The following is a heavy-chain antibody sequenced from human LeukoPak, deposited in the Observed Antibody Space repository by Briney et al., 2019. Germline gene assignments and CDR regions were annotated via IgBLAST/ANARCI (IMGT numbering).Heavy chain of an antibody. Sequence: GGSLRLSCAASGFTFSDYAMSWVRQAPGKGLEWVSATSGSGASTYYADSVRGRFTISRDNSKNTLYLQMNSLRAEDTAVYYCAKGISYYYDSSGYYYFDYWGQGTLVTVSP. D-gene: IGHD3-22*01. V-gene: IGHV3-23*01. CDR3: AKGISYYYDSSGYYYFDY. CDR2: TSGSGAST. CDR1: GFTFSDYA. J-gene: IGHJ4*02.